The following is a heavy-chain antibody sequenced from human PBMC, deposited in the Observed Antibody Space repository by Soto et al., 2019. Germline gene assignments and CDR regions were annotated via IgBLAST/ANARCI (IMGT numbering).Heavy chain of an antibody. CDR3: ASKAWVRFDY. D-gene: IGHD7-27*01. Sequence: SEALSLTCAVSGDSIGSSVWWTWVRQPPGKGLEWIGEVFHTGNTNYNTSLKSRVTMSVDKSTNEFSLKVTSVTAADTAIYYCASKAWVRFDYWGQGALVTVSS. CDR2: VFHTGNT. V-gene: IGHV4-4*02. CDR1: GDSIGSSVW. J-gene: IGHJ4*02.